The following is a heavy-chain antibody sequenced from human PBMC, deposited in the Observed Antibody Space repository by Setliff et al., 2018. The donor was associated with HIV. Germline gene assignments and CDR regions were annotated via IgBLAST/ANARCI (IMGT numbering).Heavy chain of an antibody. CDR2: IFHSGST. V-gene: IGHV4-30-2*01. J-gene: IGHJ6*02. D-gene: IGHD2-2*01. CDR3: ARIPQLLDYAMDV. Sequence: SETLSLTCAVSGGSISSGGYSWSWIRQPPGKGLEWIGYIFHSGSTYYNPSLKSRVTISVDRSKNQFSLNVTSLTAADTAVYYCARIPQLLDYAMDVRGQGTTVTVSS. CDR1: GGSISSGGYS.